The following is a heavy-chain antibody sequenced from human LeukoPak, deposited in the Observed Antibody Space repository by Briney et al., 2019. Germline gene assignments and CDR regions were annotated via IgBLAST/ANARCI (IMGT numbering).Heavy chain of an antibody. CDR3: ARDENWNDLLELSY. CDR2: INRDGSEQ. J-gene: IGHJ4*02. V-gene: IGHV3-7*04. D-gene: IGHD1-1*01. CDR1: GFSFSSYW. Sequence: GGSLRLSCAASGFSFSSYWMSWVRQAPGGGLEWVANINRDGSEQFYVDSVKGRFTISRDNAKNSLYLQMDSLRAEDTAVYYCARDENWNDLLELSYWGQGTLVTVSS.